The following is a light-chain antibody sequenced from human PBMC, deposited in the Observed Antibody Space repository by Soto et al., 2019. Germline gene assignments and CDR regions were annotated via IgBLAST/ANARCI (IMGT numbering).Light chain of an antibody. V-gene: IGLV2-23*02. J-gene: IGLJ2*01. Sequence: QSALTQPASVSGSPGQSITISCTGTTSDVGTYNLVSWYQQYPGKAPQVVISEVTKRPSGVSDRFSGSKSGNMASLTISGLQAEYEADYYCRSYAGTGTWIFGGGTKLTVL. CDR2: EVT. CDR1: TSDVGTYNL. CDR3: RSYAGTGTWI.